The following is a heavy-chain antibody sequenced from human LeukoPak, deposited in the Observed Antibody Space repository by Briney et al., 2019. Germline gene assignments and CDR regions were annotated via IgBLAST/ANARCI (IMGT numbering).Heavy chain of an antibody. CDR1: GGTFSGYA. CDR3: ARGNSGSYYVVAYFDY. D-gene: IGHD1-26*01. J-gene: IGHJ4*02. V-gene: IGHV1-69*05. CDR2: IIPIFGTA. Sequence: PVKVSCKASGGTFSGYAISWVRQAPGQGLEWMGGIIPIFGTANYAQKFQGRVTITTDESTSTACMELSSLRSEDTAVYYCARGNSGSYYVVAYFDYWGQGTLVTVSS.